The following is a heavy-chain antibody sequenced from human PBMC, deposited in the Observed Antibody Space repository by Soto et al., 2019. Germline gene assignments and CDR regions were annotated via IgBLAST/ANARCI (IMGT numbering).Heavy chain of an antibody. CDR3: ASVPIVATIGCPI. CDR2: ISSNGGST. J-gene: IGHJ4*02. CDR1: GFTFSSYA. Sequence: PGGSLRLSCAASGFTFSSYAMHWVRQAPGKGLEYVSAISSNGGSTYYANSVKGRFTISRDNSKNTLYLQMGSLRAEDMAVYYCASVPIVATIGCPIWGQGTLVTVSS. V-gene: IGHV3-64*01. D-gene: IGHD5-12*01.